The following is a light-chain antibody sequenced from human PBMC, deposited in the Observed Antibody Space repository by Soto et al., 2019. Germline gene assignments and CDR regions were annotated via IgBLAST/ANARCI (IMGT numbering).Light chain of an antibody. J-gene: IGKJ2*01. CDR1: QDISNF. Sequence: DIQMTQSPSSLSASVGDRVTITCQASQDISNFLNWYQQKPGKAPKLLIYDASNLEKGVPSRFSGSGSGTDFTFTISRLQPEDIATYYCQQYDNLYTFGQGTKLEIK. V-gene: IGKV1-33*01. CDR3: QQYDNLYT. CDR2: DAS.